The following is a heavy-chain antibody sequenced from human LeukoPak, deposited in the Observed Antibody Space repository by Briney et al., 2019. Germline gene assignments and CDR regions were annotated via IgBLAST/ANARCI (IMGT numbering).Heavy chain of an antibody. V-gene: IGHV3-23*01. Sequence: GGSLRLSCAASGFTFSSYAMSWVRQAPGKGLEWVSAISGSGGSTYYADSVKGRFTISRDNSKNTPYLQMNSLRAEDTAVYYCAKGETGIAVAGTDYWGQGTLVTVSS. D-gene: IGHD6-19*01. CDR2: ISGSGGST. CDR3: AKGETGIAVAGTDY. CDR1: GFTFSSYA. J-gene: IGHJ4*02.